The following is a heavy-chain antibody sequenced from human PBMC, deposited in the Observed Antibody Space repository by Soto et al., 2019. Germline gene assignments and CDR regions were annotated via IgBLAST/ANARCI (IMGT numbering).Heavy chain of an antibody. D-gene: IGHD3-22*01. CDR1: GYTFTSYG. V-gene: IGHV1-18*01. Sequence: ASVKVSCKASGYTFTSYGISWVRQAPGQGLEWMGWISAYNGNTNYAQKLQGRVTMTTDTSTSTAYMELRSLRSDDTAVYYCARDLVITMRNLAFDIWGQGTMVTVSS. J-gene: IGHJ3*02. CDR2: ISAYNGNT. CDR3: ARDLVITMRNLAFDI.